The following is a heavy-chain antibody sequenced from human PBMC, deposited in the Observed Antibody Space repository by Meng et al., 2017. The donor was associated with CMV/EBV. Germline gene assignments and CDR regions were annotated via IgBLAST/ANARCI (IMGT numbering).Heavy chain of an antibody. CDR2: IRYDGSNK. CDR1: GFTFSSYG. Sequence: GESLKISCAASGFTFSSYGMHWARQAPGKGLEWVAFIRYDGSNKYYADSVKGRFTISRDNSKNTLYLQMNSLRAEDTAVYYCAKDRGVADYWGQGTLVTVSS. J-gene: IGHJ4*02. CDR3: AKDRGVADY. D-gene: IGHD2-8*01. V-gene: IGHV3-30*02.